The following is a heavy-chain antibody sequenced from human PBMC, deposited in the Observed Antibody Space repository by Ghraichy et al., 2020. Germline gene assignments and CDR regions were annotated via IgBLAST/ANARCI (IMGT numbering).Heavy chain of an antibody. CDR1: GFTFSSYA. D-gene: IGHD3-10*01. CDR2: ISGSGGST. V-gene: IGHV3-23*01. CDR3: AKVRWPARGFIIYAFDI. J-gene: IGHJ3*02. Sequence: GGSLRLSCAASGFTFSSYAMSWVRQAPGKGLEWVSAISGSGGSTYYADSVKGRFTISRDNSKNTLYLQMNSLRAEDTAVYYCAKVRWPARGFIIYAFDIWGQGTMVTVSS.